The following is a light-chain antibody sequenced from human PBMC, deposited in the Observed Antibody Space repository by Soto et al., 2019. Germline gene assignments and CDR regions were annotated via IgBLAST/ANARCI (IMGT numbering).Light chain of an antibody. CDR1: QSVSSY. J-gene: IGKJ1*01. CDR2: DAS. V-gene: IGKV3-11*01. Sequence: EIVLTQSPATLSLSPGERATLSCRASQSVSSYLAWYQQKPGQAPRLLIYDASNMSTGIPARLSGSGSGTDFTLTISSLEPEDFAVYYGQQRSNWPPTFGQGTKVEIK. CDR3: QQRSNWPPT.